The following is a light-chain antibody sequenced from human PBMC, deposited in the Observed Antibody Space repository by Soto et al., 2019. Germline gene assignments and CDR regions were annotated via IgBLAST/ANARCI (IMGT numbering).Light chain of an antibody. CDR2: LNSDGSH. V-gene: IGLV4-69*01. CDR1: SGHSSYA. J-gene: IGLJ2*01. CDR3: QTLGTGIVV. Sequence: QLVLTQSPSASASLGASVKLTCTLSSGHSSYAIAWHQQQPEKGPRYLMKLNSDGSHNKGDGIPDRFSGSSSGAERYLTISSLQSEDEADYYCQTLGTGIVVFGGGTKVTVL.